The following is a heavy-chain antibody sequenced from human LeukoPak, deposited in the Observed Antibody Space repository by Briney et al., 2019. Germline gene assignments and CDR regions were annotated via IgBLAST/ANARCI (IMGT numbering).Heavy chain of an antibody. V-gene: IGHV1-69*13. D-gene: IGHD3-22*01. J-gene: IGHJ4*02. Sequence: SVKVSCKASGCTFTSYAMHWVRQAPGQGLEWMGGIIPIFGTANYAQKFQGRVTITADESTSTAYMELSSLRSEDTAVYYCARDYDSSGHWDYWGQGTLVTVSS. CDR2: IIPIFGTA. CDR3: ARDYDSSGHWDY. CDR1: GCTFTSYA.